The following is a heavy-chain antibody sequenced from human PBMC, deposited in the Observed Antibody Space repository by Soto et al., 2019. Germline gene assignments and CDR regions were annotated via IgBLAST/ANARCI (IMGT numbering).Heavy chain of an antibody. V-gene: IGHV4-59*08. Sequence: QVQLQESGPGLVKPSETLSLTCTVSGGSISSYYWSWIRQPPGKGLEWIGYIYYSGSTNYNHSLKSRVTISVDTSKNPFSRKLSSGTAADTAVYYWARREEYFDSWGHGTLVTVSS. CDR1: GGSISSYY. CDR2: IYYSGST. D-gene: IGHD1-26*01. J-gene: IGHJ4*01. CDR3: ARREEYFDS.